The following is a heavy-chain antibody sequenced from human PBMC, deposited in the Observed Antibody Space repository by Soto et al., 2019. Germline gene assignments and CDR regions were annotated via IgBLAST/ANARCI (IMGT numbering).Heavy chain of an antibody. CDR3: ARVVMATVPASYYNGMDV. V-gene: IGHV1-69*11. CDR2: IIPFIGTA. Sequence: SVKVSCKASGGTFSSYAISWVRQAPGQGLEWMGRIIPFIGTANYAQKFQGRVTVTADVSTSTAYMELTSLRSEDTAVYYCARVVMATVPASYYNGMDVWGQGTTVTVSS. CDR1: GGTFSSYA. D-gene: IGHD4-4*01. J-gene: IGHJ6*02.